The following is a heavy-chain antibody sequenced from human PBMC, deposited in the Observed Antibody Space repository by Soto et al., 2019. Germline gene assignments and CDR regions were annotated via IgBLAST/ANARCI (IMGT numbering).Heavy chain of an antibody. D-gene: IGHD1-26*01. CDR2: IYYSGST. Sequence: SETLSLTCTVSGGSISSYYWSWIRQPPGKGLEWIGYIYYSGSTNYNPSLKSRVTISVDTSKNQFSLKLSSVTAADTAVYYCARHQAQVGATTNFDYWGQGTLVTVSS. J-gene: IGHJ4*02. CDR1: GGSISSYY. V-gene: IGHV4-59*08. CDR3: ARHQAQVGATTNFDY.